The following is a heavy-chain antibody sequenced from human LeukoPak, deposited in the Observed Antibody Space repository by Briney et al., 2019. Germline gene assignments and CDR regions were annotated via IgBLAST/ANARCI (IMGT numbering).Heavy chain of an antibody. CDR1: GYTFTSYG. D-gene: IGHD6-13*01. CDR3: ARDRPGIAAAATDY. CDR2: ISAYNGNT. V-gene: IGHV1-18*01. Sequence: ASVKVSFKASGYTFTSYGISWVRQAPGQGLEWMGWISAYNGNTNYAQKLQGRVTMTTDTSTSTAYMELRSLRSDDTAVYYCARDRPGIAAAATDYWGQGTLVTVSS. J-gene: IGHJ4*02.